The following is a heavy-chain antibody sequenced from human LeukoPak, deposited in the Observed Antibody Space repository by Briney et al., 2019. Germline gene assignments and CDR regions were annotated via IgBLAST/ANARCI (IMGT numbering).Heavy chain of an antibody. CDR1: GSTFSSYW. CDR3: AKGRCTNGVCYGWFDP. V-gene: IGHV3-74*01. Sequence: GGSLRLSCAASGSTFSSYWMHWVRQAPGKGLVWVSRINSDGSSTSYADSVKGRFTISRDNAKNTLYLQMNSLRAEDTAVYYCAKGRCTNGVCYGWFDPWGQGTLVTVSS. D-gene: IGHD2-8*01. CDR2: INSDGSST. J-gene: IGHJ5*02.